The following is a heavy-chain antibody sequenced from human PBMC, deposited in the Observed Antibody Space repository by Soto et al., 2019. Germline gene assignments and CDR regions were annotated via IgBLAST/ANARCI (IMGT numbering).Heavy chain of an antibody. J-gene: IGHJ6*02. CDR3: ASWQPEYYYYYGMDV. CDR1: GGTFSSYA. Sequence: QVQLVQSGAEVKKPGSSMKVSCKASGGTFSSYAISWVRQAPGQGHEWMGGIIPIFGTANCAQKFQGRVTITADESTSTAYMELSSLRSEDTAVYYCASWQPEYYYYYGMDVWGQGTTVTVSS. V-gene: IGHV1-69*01. CDR2: IIPIFGTA. D-gene: IGHD6-13*01.